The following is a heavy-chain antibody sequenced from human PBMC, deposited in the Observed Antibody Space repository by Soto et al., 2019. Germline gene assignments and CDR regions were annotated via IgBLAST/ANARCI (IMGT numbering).Heavy chain of an antibody. CDR1: GFTFSSYW. D-gene: IGHD3-3*01. J-gene: IGHJ4*02. Sequence: EVQVVESGGGLVQPGGSLRLSCVVSGFTFSSYWMHWVRQAPGKGLVCVSVINGDGSSTDNADSVKGRFTISRDNAKNMLYLQMNSLRDEDTAVYYCARGTIRGQGTLVTVSS. V-gene: IGHV3-74*01. CDR3: ARGTI. CDR2: INGDGSST.